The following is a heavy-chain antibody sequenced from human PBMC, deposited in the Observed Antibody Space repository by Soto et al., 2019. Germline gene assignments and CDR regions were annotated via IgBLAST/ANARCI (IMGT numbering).Heavy chain of an antibody. CDR1: GFTFNSYW. CDR2: INGDGRST. Sequence: EVQLVESGGGLVQPGGSLRLSCAASGFTFNSYWMHWVRQAPGKGLVWVSRINGDGRSTYYADSVKGRFTISRDNAKNTLYLQMNSLRAEDTAVYYCATHLPNYWGQGTLVTVSS. J-gene: IGHJ4*02. CDR3: ATHLPNY. V-gene: IGHV3-74*01.